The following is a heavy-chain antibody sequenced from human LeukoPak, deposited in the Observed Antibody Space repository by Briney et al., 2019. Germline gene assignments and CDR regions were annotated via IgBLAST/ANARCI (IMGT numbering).Heavy chain of an antibody. CDR1: GGSISSSSYY. Sequence: PSETLSLTCTVSGGSISSSSYYWGWIRQPPGKGLEWIGSIYYSGSTYYNPSLKSRVTISVDTSKNQFSLKLSSVTAADTAVYYCARGFRVRAFDIWGQGTMVTVSS. CDR2: IYYSGST. J-gene: IGHJ3*02. V-gene: IGHV4-39*07. D-gene: IGHD3-10*01. CDR3: ARGFRVRAFDI.